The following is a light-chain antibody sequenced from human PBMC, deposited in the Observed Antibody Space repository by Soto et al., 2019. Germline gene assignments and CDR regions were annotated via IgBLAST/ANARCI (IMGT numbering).Light chain of an antibody. V-gene: IGLV7-46*01. Sequence: QAVVTQEPSLTVSPGGTVTLTCGSSTGAVTSGHFPNWFQQKPGQAPRTLIYDTTNTHSWTPARFSGSLLGDKAALTLSGAQPEDGAEYYCLISYSGVRVFGGGTKLTVL. J-gene: IGLJ2*01. CDR2: DTT. CDR1: TGAVTSGHF. CDR3: LISYSGVRV.